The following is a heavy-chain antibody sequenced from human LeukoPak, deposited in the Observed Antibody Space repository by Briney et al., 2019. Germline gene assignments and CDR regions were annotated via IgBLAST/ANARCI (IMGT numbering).Heavy chain of an antibody. V-gene: IGHV4-34*01. CDR2: INHSGST. CDR1: GGSFSAYY. CDR3: ARDPGYYYDSSGYYNY. D-gene: IGHD3-22*01. J-gene: IGHJ4*02. Sequence: SETLTLTCAVYGGSFSAYYWSWIRQPPGKGLEWIGEINHSGSTNYNPSLKSRVTISVDTSKNQFSLKLSSVTAADTAVYYCARDPGYYYDSSGYYNYWGQGTLVTVSS.